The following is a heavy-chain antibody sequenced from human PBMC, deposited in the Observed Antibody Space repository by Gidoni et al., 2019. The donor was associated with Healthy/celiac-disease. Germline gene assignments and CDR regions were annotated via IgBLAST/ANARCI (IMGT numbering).Heavy chain of an antibody. CDR2: MNPNSGNT. D-gene: IGHD1-1*01. Sequence: QVQLAQSGAEVQKPGASVKVSCQAYGSPFTLFYHKWVRQATGQDLEWMGWMNPNSGNTGYAQKFQGRVTMTRNTSISTAYMELSSLRSEDTAVYYCARASPKLVRGLFYYYYGMDVWGQGTTVTVSS. CDR3: ARASPKLVRGLFYYYYGMDV. J-gene: IGHJ6*02. CDR1: GSPFTLFY. V-gene: IGHV1-8*01.